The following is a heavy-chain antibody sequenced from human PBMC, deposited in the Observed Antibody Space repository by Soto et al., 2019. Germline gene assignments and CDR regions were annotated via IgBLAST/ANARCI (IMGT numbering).Heavy chain of an antibody. CDR1: GYTFTSYY. CDR3: ASSGGYSSGWYNVDY. Sequence: GASVKVSCEASGYTFTSYYMHWVRQAPGQGLEWMGIINPSGGSTSYAQKFQGRVTMTRDTSTSTVYMELSSLRSEDTAVYYCASSGGYSSGWYNVDYWGQGTLVTVSS. D-gene: IGHD6-19*01. CDR2: INPSGGST. J-gene: IGHJ4*02. V-gene: IGHV1-46*03.